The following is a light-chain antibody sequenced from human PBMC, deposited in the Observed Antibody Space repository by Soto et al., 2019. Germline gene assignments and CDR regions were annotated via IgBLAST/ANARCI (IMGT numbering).Light chain of an antibody. V-gene: IGKV3-15*01. CDR3: QQYGSSPIT. Sequence: EVVRTQSQATLSVSPGEGFTLSCRANQGIGDTLAWYQHKPGQTPRLLIYDTSTRATGVPARCSGRGSGTECTLTSNSLQSEDFALYYCQQYGSSPITFGQGTRLEIK. J-gene: IGKJ5*01. CDR1: QGIGDT. CDR2: DTS.